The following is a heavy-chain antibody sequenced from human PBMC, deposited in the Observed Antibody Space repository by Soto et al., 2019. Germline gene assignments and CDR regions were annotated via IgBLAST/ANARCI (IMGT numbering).Heavy chain of an antibody. CDR3: ARVRRTSSSAQTDGWFDP. D-gene: IGHD3-10*01. J-gene: IGHJ5*02. V-gene: IGHV1-18*01. Sequence: ASVKVSCKASGYTFTSYGISWVRQAPGQGLEWMGWISAYNGNTNYAQKLQGRVTMTTDTSTSTAYMELRSLRSDDTAVYYCARVRRTSSSAQTDGWFDPWGQGTLVTVSS. CDR1: GYTFTSYG. CDR2: ISAYNGNT.